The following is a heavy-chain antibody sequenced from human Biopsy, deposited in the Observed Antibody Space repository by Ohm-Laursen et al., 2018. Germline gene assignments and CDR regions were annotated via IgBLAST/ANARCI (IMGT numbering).Heavy chain of an antibody. CDR1: GGSFTGHY. CDR3: ARGSNDFGGLYFHR. D-gene: IGHD4-23*01. Sequence: SETLSLTCTVSGGSFTGHYWSWIRQPPGKGLEWIGHISYTGYTSYNASLKSRVTISVDTSRNHFSLRLGSLTAADTAVYYCARGSNDFGGLYFHRWGQGTLLTVSS. CDR2: ISYTGYT. V-gene: IGHV4-59*11. J-gene: IGHJ4*02.